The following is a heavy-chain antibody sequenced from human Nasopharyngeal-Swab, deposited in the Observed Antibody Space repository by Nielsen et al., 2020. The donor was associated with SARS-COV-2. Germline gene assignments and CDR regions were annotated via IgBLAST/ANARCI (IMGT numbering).Heavy chain of an antibody. CDR1: GDTLTELS. CDR3: AAGGWDAPRNLDY. Sequence: ASVKVSCKVSGDTLTELSMHWVRQAPGKGLEWMGGFDPEDGETIYAQKFQGRVTMTEDTSTDTAYMELSSLRSEDTAVYYCAAGGWDAPRNLDYWGQGTLVTVSS. D-gene: IGHD1-26*01. V-gene: IGHV1-24*01. J-gene: IGHJ4*02. CDR2: FDPEDGET.